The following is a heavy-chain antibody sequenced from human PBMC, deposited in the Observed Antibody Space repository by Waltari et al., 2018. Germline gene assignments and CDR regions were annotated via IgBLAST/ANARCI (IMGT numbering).Heavy chain of an antibody. Sequence: QVQLQQWGAGLLKPSETLSLTCAVYGGSFSGYYWSWIRQPPGKGLEWIGEINHSGSTNYNPSRKSRVTISVDTSKNQFSLKLSSVTAADTAVYYCARKPYCSSTSCYAGNWFDPWGQGTLVTVSS. J-gene: IGHJ5*02. CDR2: INHSGST. D-gene: IGHD2-2*01. V-gene: IGHV4-34*01. CDR3: ARKPYCSSTSCYAGNWFDP. CDR1: GGSFSGYY.